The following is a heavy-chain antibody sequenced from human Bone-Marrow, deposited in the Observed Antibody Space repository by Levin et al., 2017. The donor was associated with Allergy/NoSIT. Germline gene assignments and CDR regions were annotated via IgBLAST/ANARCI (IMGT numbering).Heavy chain of an antibody. CDR3: ARDSVGVSPDIVVVVAATPDY. J-gene: IGHJ4*02. Sequence: GGSLRLSCAASGFTFSSYGMHWVRQAPGKGLEWVAVIWYDGSNKYYADSVKGRFTISRDNSKNTLYLQMNSLRAEDTAVYYCARDSVGVSPDIVVVVAATPDYWGQGTLVTVSS. CDR2: IWYDGSNK. CDR1: GFTFSSYG. V-gene: IGHV3-33*01. D-gene: IGHD2-15*01.